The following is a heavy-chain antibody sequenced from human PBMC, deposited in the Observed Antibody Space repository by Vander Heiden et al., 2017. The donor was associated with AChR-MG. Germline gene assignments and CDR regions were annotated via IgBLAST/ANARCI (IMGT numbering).Heavy chain of an antibody. CDR2: IYSGGSK. J-gene: IGHJ4*02. D-gene: IGHD4-17*01. V-gene: IGHV3-66*01. CDR3: ARGTTVTTSDY. Sequence: EVQLVESGGGWVQPGGSLRLSGAASGFTVSSNYMSWVRQAPGKGLEWVSVIYSGGSKYYADSVKGRFTISRDNSKNTVYLQMNSLRVEDTAVYYCARGTTVTTSDYWGQGTLVTVSS. CDR1: GFTVSSNY.